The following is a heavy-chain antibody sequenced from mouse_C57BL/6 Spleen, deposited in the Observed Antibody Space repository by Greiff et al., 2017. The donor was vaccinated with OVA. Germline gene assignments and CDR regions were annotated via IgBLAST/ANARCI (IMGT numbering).Heavy chain of an antibody. V-gene: IGHV1-66*01. J-gene: IGHJ2*01. CDR1: GYSFTSYY. D-gene: IGHD3-2*02. CDR3: ARFDSSDYFDY. Sequence: VQLQQSGPELVKPGASVKISCKASGYSFTSYYIHWVKQRPGQGLEWIGWIYPGSGNTKYNEKFKGQATLTADPSSSTAYMQLSSLTSEDSAVYYCARFDSSDYFDYWGQGTTLTVSS. CDR2: IYPGSGNT.